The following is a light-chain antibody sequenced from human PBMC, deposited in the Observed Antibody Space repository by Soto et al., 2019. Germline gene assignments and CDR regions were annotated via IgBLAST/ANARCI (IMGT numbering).Light chain of an antibody. CDR2: GNS. CDR3: QSYDSSLSSLYV. J-gene: IGLJ1*01. CDR1: SSNIGAGYD. V-gene: IGLV1-40*01. Sequence: VLTQPPSVSGAPGQRVTISCTGSSSNIGAGYDVHWYQQLPGTAPKLLIYGNSNRPSGVPDRFSGSKSGTSASLAITGLQAEDEANYYCQSYDSSLSSLYVFGTGTKVTVL.